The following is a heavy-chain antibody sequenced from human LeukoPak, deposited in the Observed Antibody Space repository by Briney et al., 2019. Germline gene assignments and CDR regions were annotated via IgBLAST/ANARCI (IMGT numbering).Heavy chain of an antibody. CDR3: LKRGSDWTYWYFDL. J-gene: IGHJ2*01. Sequence: GGSLRLSCAASGFTFDNYWIHWVRQGPGKELVWVSRINGHGTTTGYADSVKGRFTISRDNAKNTVYLQMSNLGAEDTAVYYCLKRGSDWTYWYFDLWGRGTLVTVSS. CDR2: INGHGTTT. D-gene: IGHD1-1*01. CDR1: GFTFDNYW. V-gene: IGHV3-74*01.